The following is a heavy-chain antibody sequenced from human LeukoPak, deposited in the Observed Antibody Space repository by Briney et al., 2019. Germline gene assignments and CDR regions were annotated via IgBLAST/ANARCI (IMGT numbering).Heavy chain of an antibody. Sequence: GGSLRLSCAGSGFSFGTYSMNWVRQAPGKGLEWVSSISSSSIHVNYADSVKGRFTISRDNAKNSLYLQMNSLRGEDTAVYYCASNHYYVPGSSDTWGQGTIVTVSS. CDR3: ASNHYYVPGSSDT. CDR1: GFSFGTYS. CDR2: ISSSSIHV. D-gene: IGHD3-10*01. V-gene: IGHV3-21*01. J-gene: IGHJ3*01.